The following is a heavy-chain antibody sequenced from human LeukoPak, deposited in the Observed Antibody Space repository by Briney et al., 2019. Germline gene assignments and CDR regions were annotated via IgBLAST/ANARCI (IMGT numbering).Heavy chain of an antibody. CDR1: GGTFNSYA. CDR3: ARVAGQFSVAATFIAYFDY. D-gene: IGHD2-15*01. J-gene: IGHJ4*02. CDR2: IIPIFGTA. V-gene: IGHV1-69*13. Sequence: GASVKVSCKASGGTFNSYAISWVRQAPGQGLEWMGGIIPIFGTANYAQKFQGRVTITADESTSTAYMELSSLRSEDTAVYYCARVAGQFSVAATFIAYFDYWGQGTLVTVSS.